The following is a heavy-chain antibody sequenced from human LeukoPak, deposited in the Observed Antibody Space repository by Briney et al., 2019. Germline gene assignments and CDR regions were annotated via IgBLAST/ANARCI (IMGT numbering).Heavy chain of an antibody. Sequence: SETLSLTCTVSGGSISSYYWSWIRQPPGKGLERIGYIYYSWSTHYNPSLKSRVTISVDTSKNQFSLKLSSVTAADTAVYYCARLVRGVYRFDYWGQGTLVTVSS. V-gene: IGHV4-59*01. D-gene: IGHD3-10*02. CDR2: IYYSWST. CDR1: GGSISSYY. CDR3: ARLVRGVYRFDY. J-gene: IGHJ4*02.